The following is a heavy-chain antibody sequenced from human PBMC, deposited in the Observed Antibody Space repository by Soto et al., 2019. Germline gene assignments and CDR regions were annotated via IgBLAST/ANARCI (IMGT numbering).Heavy chain of an antibody. CDR3: ARVAY. J-gene: IGHJ4*02. CDR1: GFPFNRVS. Sequence: GGSLRRSCEASGFPFNRVSMNWVRQVPGEGLEWVASISSASSETWYADSVKGRFIISRDNAQNSLFLQMNTLRPEDSAIYYCARVAYWGPGTQVTVSS. CDR2: ISSASSET. V-gene: IGHV3-21*01.